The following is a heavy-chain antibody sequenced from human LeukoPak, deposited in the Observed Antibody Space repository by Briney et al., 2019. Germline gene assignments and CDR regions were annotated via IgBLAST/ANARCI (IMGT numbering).Heavy chain of an antibody. V-gene: IGHV3-74*01. CDR3: ARVARGDYYYYYMDV. CDR1: GFTFSSYW. D-gene: IGHD3-10*01. J-gene: IGHJ6*03. CDR2: INNDGSST. Sequence: PGGSLRLSWGASGFTFSSYWMHGVRQAPGKGLGWVSRINNDGSSTSYADSVQGRFTISRDNAKNTLYLQMNSLRAEDTALYYCARVARGDYYYYYMDVWGKGTTVTVSS.